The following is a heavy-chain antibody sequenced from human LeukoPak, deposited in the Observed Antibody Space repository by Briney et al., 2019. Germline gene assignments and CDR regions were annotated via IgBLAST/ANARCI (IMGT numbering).Heavy chain of an antibody. CDR1: GFTFYTYS. D-gene: IGHD3-9*01. J-gene: IGHJ4*02. V-gene: IGHV3-21*04. Sequence: GGSLRLSCAASGFTFYTYSMNWVRQAPGKGLEWVSSISSSGTYTYYADSVKGRFTISRDNAKNSLYLQMNSLRAEDTAVYYCARGYDILTGYYYFDYWGQGTLVTVSS. CDR3: ARGYDILTGYYYFDY. CDR2: ISSSGTYT.